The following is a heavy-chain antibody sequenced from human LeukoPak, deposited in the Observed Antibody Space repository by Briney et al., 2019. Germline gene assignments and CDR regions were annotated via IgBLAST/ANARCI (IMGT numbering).Heavy chain of an antibody. V-gene: IGHV3-23*01. J-gene: IGHJ4*02. Sequence: GGSLRLSCAASGFTFSSYAMSWVRQAPGKGLDWVSAISGSGGSTYYADSVKGRFTISRDNSKNTLYLQMNSLRAEDTAVYYCAKDLGYSYGRYYFDYWGQGTLVTVSS. D-gene: IGHD5-18*01. CDR2: ISGSGGST. CDR3: AKDLGYSYGRYYFDY. CDR1: GFTFSSYA.